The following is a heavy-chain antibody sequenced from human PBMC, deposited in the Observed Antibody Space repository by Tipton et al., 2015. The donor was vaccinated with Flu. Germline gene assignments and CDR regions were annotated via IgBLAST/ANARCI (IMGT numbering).Heavy chain of an antibody. CDR1: GFTFDDYG. CDR3: ARVGYDFGYFLDC. D-gene: IGHD5-18*01. CDR2: INWDASRI. Sequence: SLRLSCAASGFTFDDYGMTWVRQVPGKGLEWVSLINWDASRIGYADSVKGRFTISRDNAKNSLFLQMTSLRVEDTALYYCARVGYDFGYFLDCWGPGSLVPVSS. V-gene: IGHV3-20*04. J-gene: IGHJ4*02.